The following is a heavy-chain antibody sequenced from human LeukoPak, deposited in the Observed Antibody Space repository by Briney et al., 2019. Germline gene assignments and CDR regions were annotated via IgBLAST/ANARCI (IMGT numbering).Heavy chain of an antibody. Sequence: SETLPLTCAVSGGSISSGGYSWSWVRQPPGKGLEWIGYIYHSGSTNYNPSLKSRVTISVDTSKNQFSLKLSSVTAADTAVYYCARFYDFWSGYGFDYWGQGTLVTVSS. J-gene: IGHJ4*02. CDR3: ARFYDFWSGYGFDY. CDR2: IYHSGST. CDR1: GGSISSGGYS. V-gene: IGHV4-30-2*02. D-gene: IGHD3-3*01.